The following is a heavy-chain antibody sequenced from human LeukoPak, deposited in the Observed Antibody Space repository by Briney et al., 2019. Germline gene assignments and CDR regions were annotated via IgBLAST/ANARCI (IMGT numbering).Heavy chain of an antibody. V-gene: IGHV4-4*07. CDR1: GGSISSYY. J-gene: IGHJ4*02. CDR3: ARDSSSGWYAY. D-gene: IGHD6-19*01. CDR2: IYTSGST. Sequence: SETLSLTCTVSGGSISSYYWSWIRQPAGKGLEWIGRIYTSGSTNYNPSLKSRVTMSVDTSKNQISLKVNSVTAADTAVYYCARDSSSGWYAYWGQGTLVTVSS.